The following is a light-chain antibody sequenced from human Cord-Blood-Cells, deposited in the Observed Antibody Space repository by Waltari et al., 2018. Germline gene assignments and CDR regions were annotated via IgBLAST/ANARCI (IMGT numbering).Light chain of an antibody. CDR2: GAA. CDR1: QSVSSN. CDR3: QQYNNWPPWT. Sequence: EIVMTQSPATLSVSPGARATLSCRTSQSVSSNLAWYQQKPGQAPRLLIYGAATMATGIPARFSGSGSGTEFTLTISSLQSEDFAVDYCQQYNNWPPWTFGQGTKVEIK. V-gene: IGKV3-15*01. J-gene: IGKJ1*01.